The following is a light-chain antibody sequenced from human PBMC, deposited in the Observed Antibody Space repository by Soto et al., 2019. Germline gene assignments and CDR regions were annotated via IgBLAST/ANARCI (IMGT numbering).Light chain of an antibody. CDR1: QSVSSY. Sequence: EIVLTQSPATLSLSPGERATLSCRASQSVSSYLAWYQQKPGQAPRLLIYDASNGATGIPAMFSGSGSGTDFTLTISSLEPEDFAVYYCQQRSNWPLTFGGGTKVEIK. J-gene: IGKJ4*01. CDR2: DAS. V-gene: IGKV3-11*01. CDR3: QQRSNWPLT.